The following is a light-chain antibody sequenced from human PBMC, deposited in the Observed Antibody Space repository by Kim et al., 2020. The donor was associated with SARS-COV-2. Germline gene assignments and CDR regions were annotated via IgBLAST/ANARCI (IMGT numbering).Light chain of an antibody. CDR1: SGSIGSNY. Sequence: NFMLAQPHSVSESPGKTVTISCTRSSGSIGSNYVQWYQQRPGSSPTTVIYEDNKRPSGVPDRFSGSIDASSNSASLTISGLKTEDEADYYCQSYDSSHHVVFGGGTRLTVL. CDR3: QSYDSSHHVV. V-gene: IGLV6-57*01. J-gene: IGLJ2*01. CDR2: EDN.